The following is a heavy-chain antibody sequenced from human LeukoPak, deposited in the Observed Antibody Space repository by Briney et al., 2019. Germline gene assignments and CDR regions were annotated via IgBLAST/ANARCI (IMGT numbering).Heavy chain of an antibody. V-gene: IGHV1-46*01. CDR2: INPSGGST. Sequence: ASVKVSCKASGYTFTSYYMHWVRQAPGQGLEWMGIINPSGGSTSYAQKFQGRVTMTRDMSTSTVYMELSSLRSEDTAVYYCARDVLSDYGGNSGVTSDYWGQGTLVTVSS. J-gene: IGHJ4*02. CDR1: GYTFTSYY. CDR3: ARDVLSDYGGNSGVTSDY. D-gene: IGHD4-23*01.